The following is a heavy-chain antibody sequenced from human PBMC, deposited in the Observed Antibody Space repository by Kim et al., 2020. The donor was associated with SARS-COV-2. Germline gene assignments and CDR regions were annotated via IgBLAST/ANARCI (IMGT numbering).Heavy chain of an antibody. J-gene: IGHJ5*02. Sequence: KSRVTISVDTSKNQFSMKLSSVTAADTAVYYCARGPSIVVVPAAISGFDPWGQGTLVTVSS. V-gene: IGHV4-34*01. D-gene: IGHD2-2*01. CDR3: ARGPSIVVVPAAISGFDP.